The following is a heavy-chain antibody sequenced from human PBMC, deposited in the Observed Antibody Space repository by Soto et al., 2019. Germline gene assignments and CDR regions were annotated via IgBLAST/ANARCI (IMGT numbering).Heavy chain of an antibody. CDR2: ISYDGSNK. CDR3: EKDDGGNYWYFDL. V-gene: IGHV3-30*18. D-gene: IGHD2-15*01. Sequence: QVQLVESGGGVVQPGRSLRLSCAASGFTFSSYGMHWVRQAPGKGLEWVAVISYDGSNKYYADSVKGRFTISRDNSKNTLYLQMNSLRAEDTTVYYCEKDDGGNYWYFDLWGRGTLVTVSS. J-gene: IGHJ2*01. CDR1: GFTFSSYG.